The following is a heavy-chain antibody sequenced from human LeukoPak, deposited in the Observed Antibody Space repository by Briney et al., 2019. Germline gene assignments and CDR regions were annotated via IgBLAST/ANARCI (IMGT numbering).Heavy chain of an antibody. J-gene: IGHJ5*02. CDR3: AKAIAAAGKANWFDH. D-gene: IGHD6-13*01. CDR1: GFTFSSYS. V-gene: IGHV3-21*01. CDR2: ISSSSSYI. Sequence: GGSLRLSCAASGFTFSSYSMNWVRQAPGKGLEWVSSISSSSSYIYYADSVKGRFTISRDNAKNSLYLQMNSLRAEDTAVYYCAKAIAAAGKANWFDHWGQGTLVTVSS.